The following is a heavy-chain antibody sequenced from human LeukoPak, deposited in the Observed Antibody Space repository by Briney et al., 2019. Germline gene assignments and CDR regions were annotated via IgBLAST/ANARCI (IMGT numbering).Heavy chain of an antibody. J-gene: IGHJ4*01. V-gene: IGHV3-21*04. CDR1: GFTFSSYD. D-gene: IGHD5-18*01. CDR3: AKVRGYSYGGDLDY. CDR2: ISGSSSYI. Sequence: GGSLRLSCAGSGFTFSSYDMNWVRQAPGKGLEWVSSISGSSSYIYYADSVKGRFTISRDNAKNSLYLQMNTLTADDTGVYYCAKVRGYSYGGDLDYWGHGTLVTVSS.